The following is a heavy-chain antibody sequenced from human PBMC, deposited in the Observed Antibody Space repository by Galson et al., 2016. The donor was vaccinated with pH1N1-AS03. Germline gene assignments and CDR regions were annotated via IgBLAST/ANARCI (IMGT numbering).Heavy chain of an antibody. J-gene: IGHJ4*02. CDR1: GGTFSTYA. Sequence: SVKVSCKASGGTFSTYAITWVRQAPGQGLEWMGGVIPNVGVTSYAQKFQGRVTITADESTSTAYMELTRLKSEDTAVYYCARGPSDDPVWIREGGDYWGQGTLVTVSS. CDR2: VIPNVGVT. D-gene: IGHD5-12*01. V-gene: IGHV1-69*10. CDR3: ARGPSDDPVWIREGGDY.